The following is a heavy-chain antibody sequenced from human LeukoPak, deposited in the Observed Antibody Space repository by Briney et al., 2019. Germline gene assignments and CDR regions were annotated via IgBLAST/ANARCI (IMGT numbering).Heavy chain of an antibody. CDR3: AKTSPYYDSSGQFDY. CDR1: GFTFSSYA. J-gene: IGHJ4*02. Sequence: GGSLRLSCAASGFTFSSYAMSCVRQAPGKGLEWVSAISGSGGSTYYADSVKGRFTISRDNSKNTLYLQMNSLRAEDTAVYYCAKTSPYYDSSGQFDYWGQGTLVTVSS. V-gene: IGHV3-23*01. D-gene: IGHD3-22*01. CDR2: ISGSGGST.